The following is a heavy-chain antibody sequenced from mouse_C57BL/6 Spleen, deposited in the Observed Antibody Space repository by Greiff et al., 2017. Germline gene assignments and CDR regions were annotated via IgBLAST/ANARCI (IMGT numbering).Heavy chain of an antibody. V-gene: IGHV1-59*01. CDR1: GYTFTSYW. CDR2: IDPSDSYT. Sequence: VQLQQPGAELVRPGTSVKLSCKASGYTFTSYWMHWVKQRPGQGLEWIGVIDPSDSYTNYNQKFKGKATLTVDTHSNTAYIQLSHLTYVASAVYYCARPTVVATPYCYFDVWGTGTTVTVSS. J-gene: IGHJ1*03. D-gene: IGHD1-1*01. CDR3: ARPTVVATPYCYFDV.